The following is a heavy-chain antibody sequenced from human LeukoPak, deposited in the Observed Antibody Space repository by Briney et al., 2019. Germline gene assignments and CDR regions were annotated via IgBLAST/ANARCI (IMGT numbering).Heavy chain of an antibody. CDR1: GFTFDDYG. CDR3: ARATTVTNKYYFDY. CDR2: INWNGGST. J-gene: IGHJ4*02. V-gene: IGHV3-20*01. D-gene: IGHD4-17*01. Sequence: GGSLRLSCAASGFTFDDYGMSWVRQAPGKGLEWVSGINWNGGSTGYADSVKGRFTISRDNAKNSLYLQMNSLRAEDTALYHCARATTVTNKYYFDYWGQGTLVTVSS.